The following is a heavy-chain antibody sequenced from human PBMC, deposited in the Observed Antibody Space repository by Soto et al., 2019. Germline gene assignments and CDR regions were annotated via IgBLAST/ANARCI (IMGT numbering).Heavy chain of an antibody. CDR2: ISYDGSNK. V-gene: IGHV3-30*18. J-gene: IGHJ4*02. CDR3: AKDLLLDTAMVKRGYYGSGSYRSVDY. D-gene: IGHD3-10*01. Sequence: PGGSLRLSCAASGFTFSSYGMHWVRQAPGKGLEWVAVISYDGSNKYYADSVKGRFTISRDNSKNTLYLQMNSLRAEDTAVYYCAKDLLLDTAMVKRGYYGSGSYRSVDYWGQGTLVTVSS. CDR1: GFTFSSYG.